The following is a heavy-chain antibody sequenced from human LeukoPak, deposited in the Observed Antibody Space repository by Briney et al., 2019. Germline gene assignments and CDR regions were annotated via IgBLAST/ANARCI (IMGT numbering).Heavy chain of an antibody. J-gene: IGHJ4*02. CDR3: ARDWAVDRRYWGKYDSSGYYDY. D-gene: IGHD3-22*01. CDR1: GFTFIRYW. Sequence: PGGSLRLSCAASGFTFIRYWMSWVRQAPGKGLEWVANIKQGGSEKYYVDSVKGRFTISRDNAKNSLYLQMNSLSAEDTAVYYCARDWAVDRRYWGKYDSSGYYDYGGQGTLVTVSS. V-gene: IGHV3-7*01. CDR2: IKQGGSEK.